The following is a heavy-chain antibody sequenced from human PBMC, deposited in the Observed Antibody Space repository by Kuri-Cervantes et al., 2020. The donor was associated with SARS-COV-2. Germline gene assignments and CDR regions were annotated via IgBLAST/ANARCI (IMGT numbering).Heavy chain of an antibody. V-gene: IGHV4-4*07. Sequence: SRPLCPTGTVPGGSISTSYWRGIRLPAGKGPGWIGRTYTSGRTTYNPSLKSRVTMSVDTSKNQFSLKLSSVTAADTAVYYCARRGVYARVGWFDPWGQGTLVTVSS. J-gene: IGHJ5*02. CDR3: ARRGVYARVGWFDP. CDR2: TYTSGRT. CDR1: GGSISTSY. D-gene: IGHD3-16*01.